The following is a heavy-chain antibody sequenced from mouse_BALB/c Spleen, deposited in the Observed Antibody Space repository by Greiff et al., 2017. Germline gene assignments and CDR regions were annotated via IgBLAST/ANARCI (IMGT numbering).Heavy chain of an antibody. CDR1: GFTFSSYG. D-gene: IGHD1-2*01. J-gene: IGHJ2*01. V-gene: IGHV5-6*01. Sequence: EVQLVESGGDLVKPGGSLKLSCAASGFTFSSYGMSWVRQTPDKRLEWVATISSGGSYTYYPDSVKGRFTISRDNAKNTLYLQMSSLKSEDTAMYYCARTTATYYFDYWGQGTTLTVSS. CDR2: ISSGGSYT. CDR3: ARTTATYYFDY.